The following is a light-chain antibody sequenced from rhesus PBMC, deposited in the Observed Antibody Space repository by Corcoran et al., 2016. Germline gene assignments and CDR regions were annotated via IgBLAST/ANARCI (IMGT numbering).Light chain of an antibody. CDR2: YES. CDR1: QVIKNY. V-gene: IGKV1-66*01. CDR3: QQYYDSPIT. J-gene: IGKJ4*01. Sequence: DIQMTQSPSSLSASVGDRVTITCRASQVIKNYLSWYQQKPGKAPKPLIYYESSLEAGVPSRFSGTRSATDYTLTISSLQPEDIATYYCQQYYDSPITFGGGTKVELK.